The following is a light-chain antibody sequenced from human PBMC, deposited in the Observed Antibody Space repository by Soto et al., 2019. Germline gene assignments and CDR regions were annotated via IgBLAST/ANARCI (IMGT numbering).Light chain of an antibody. CDR2: DAS. J-gene: IGKJ5*01. CDR1: QSISSW. V-gene: IGKV1-5*01. Sequence: DIQMTQSPSTLSASVGDRVTITCRASQSISSWLAWYQQKPGKAPKLLIYDASGLESGVPSRFSGSGSGTDFTLAINSLQPEDFATYYCQQSSRTPITFGQGTRLEIK. CDR3: QQSSRTPIT.